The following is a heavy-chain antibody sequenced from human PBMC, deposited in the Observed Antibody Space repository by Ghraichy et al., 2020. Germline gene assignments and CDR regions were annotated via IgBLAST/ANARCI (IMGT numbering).Heavy chain of an antibody. CDR2: IKQDGSEE. V-gene: IGHV3-7*01. J-gene: IGHJ5*02. CDR3: VKGVTTPGS. CDR1: GFSFSNFW. Sequence: GSLRLSCAASGFSFSNFWMSWVRQAPGKGLEWVTNIKQDGSEENYVDSVKGRFTISRDNAKNSLYLQMNSLRAEDTAVYYCVKGVTTPGSWGQGTLVTVSS. D-gene: IGHD2-21*02.